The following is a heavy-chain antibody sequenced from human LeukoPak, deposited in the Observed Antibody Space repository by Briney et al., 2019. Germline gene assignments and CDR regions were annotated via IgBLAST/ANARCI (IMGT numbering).Heavy chain of an antibody. CDR1: RFTLSTYW. V-gene: IGHV3-7*01. J-gene: IGHJ4*02. CDR2: IKQDGSQE. CDR3: ARGVPYDSWSGPHYSDY. Sequence: GGSLRLSCAASRFTLSTYWMSWVRQAPGKGLEWVAHIKQDGSQEYYVDSVKGRFTIPRDSAKNSLYLQMNSLRAEDTAVYYCARGVPYDSWSGPHYSDYWGQGTLVTVSS. D-gene: IGHD3-3*01.